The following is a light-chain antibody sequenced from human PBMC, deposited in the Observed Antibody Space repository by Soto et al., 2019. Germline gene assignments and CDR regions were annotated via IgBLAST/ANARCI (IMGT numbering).Light chain of an antibody. J-gene: IGKJ4*01. CDR1: QSINRD. Sequence: EIVMTQSPATLSVSAGESPNLSFRASQSINRDLAWYVQKPGQAPRLLIYGASSRATGIPDRFSGSGSGTDFTLTISRLEPEDFAVYYCQQYGSSLTFGGGTKVDI. CDR3: QQYGSSLT. V-gene: IGKV3-20*01. CDR2: GAS.